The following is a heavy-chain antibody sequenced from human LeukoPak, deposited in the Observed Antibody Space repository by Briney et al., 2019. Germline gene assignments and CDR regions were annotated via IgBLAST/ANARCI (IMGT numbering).Heavy chain of an antibody. J-gene: IGHJ3*02. CDR3: ARDSQGVTMVRGVISYAFDI. Sequence: GGSPRLSCEASRFVFSSSGMHWVRQAPGKGLEWVAVISYDGSNKYYADSVKGRFTISRDNSKNTLYLQMNSLRAEDTAVYYCARDSQGVTMVRGVISYAFDIWGQGTMVTVSS. D-gene: IGHD3-10*01. V-gene: IGHV3-30*19. CDR1: RFVFSSSG. CDR2: ISYDGSNK.